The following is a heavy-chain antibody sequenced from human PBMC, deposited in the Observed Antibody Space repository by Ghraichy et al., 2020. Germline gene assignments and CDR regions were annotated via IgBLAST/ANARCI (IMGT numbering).Heavy chain of an antibody. Sequence: GGSLRLSCAASGFTFSSYWMSWVRQAPGKGLEWVANIKQDGSEKYYVDSVKGRFTISRDTAKNSLYLQMNSLRAEDTAVYYCARDRGEMASDYWGQGTLVTVSS. J-gene: IGHJ4*02. CDR1: GFTFSSYW. CDR2: IKQDGSEK. V-gene: IGHV3-7*01. CDR3: ARDRGEMASDY. D-gene: IGHD5-24*01.